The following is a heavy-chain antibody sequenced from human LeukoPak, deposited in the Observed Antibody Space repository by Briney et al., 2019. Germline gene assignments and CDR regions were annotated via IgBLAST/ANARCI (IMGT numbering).Heavy chain of an antibody. Sequence: GGSLRLSCAASGFTLRSYWMHWVRQGPGKGLVWVSRLNTDGSITNYADSVKGRFTISRDNAKNTLYLQMNSLSAEDTAVYYCAREFYYDTSGHYSLDYWGQGTLVTVSS. J-gene: IGHJ4*02. CDR3: AREFYYDTSGHYSLDY. D-gene: IGHD3-22*01. V-gene: IGHV3-74*01. CDR2: LNTDGSIT. CDR1: GFTLRSYW.